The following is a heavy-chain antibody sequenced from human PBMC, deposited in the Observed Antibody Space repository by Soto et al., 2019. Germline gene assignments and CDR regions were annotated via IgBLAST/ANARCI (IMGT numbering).Heavy chain of an antibody. J-gene: IGHJ4*02. D-gene: IGHD3-16*01. V-gene: IGHV3-66*01. CDR3: ARDPWAADY. CDR1: GFTVSTKY. CDR2: IYSGGST. Sequence: GGSLRLSCAASGFTVSTKYMSWVRQATGKGLEWVSVIYSGGSTFYADSVRGRFTISRDNSKNTVNLQMNSLRAEDTAVYYCARDPWAADYWGQGTLVTVSS.